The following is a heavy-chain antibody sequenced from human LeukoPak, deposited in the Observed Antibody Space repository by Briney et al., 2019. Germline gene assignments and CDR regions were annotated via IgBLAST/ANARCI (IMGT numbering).Heavy chain of an antibody. CDR3: ARVPPLYCSSTSCYGGGFDY. D-gene: IGHD2-2*01. J-gene: IGHJ4*02. CDR2: INRNSGGT. CDR1: GYTFTGYY. V-gene: IGHV1-2*02. Sequence: ASVKVSCKASGYTFTGYYMHWVRQAPGQGLEWMGWINRNSGGTNYAQKFQGRVTMTRDTSISTAYMELSRLRSDDTAVYYCARVPPLYCSSTSCYGGGFDYWGQGTLVTVSS.